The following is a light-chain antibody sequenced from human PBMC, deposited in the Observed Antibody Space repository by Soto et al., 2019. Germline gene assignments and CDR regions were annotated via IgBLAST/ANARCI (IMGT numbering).Light chain of an antibody. Sequence: DIQMTQSPSTLSASLVHRFTMNGRASQTISSWLAWYQQKPGKAPKLLIYKASTLKSGVPSRFSGSGSGTVFTLTISSLQPDDFATYYCQHYNSYSEAFGQGTKVDI. CDR3: QHYNSYSEA. V-gene: IGKV1-5*03. CDR2: KAS. J-gene: IGKJ1*01. CDR1: QTISSW.